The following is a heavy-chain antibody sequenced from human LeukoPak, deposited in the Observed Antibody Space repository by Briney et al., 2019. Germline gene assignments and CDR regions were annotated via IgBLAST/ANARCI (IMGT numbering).Heavy chain of an antibody. D-gene: IGHD1-26*01. CDR3: ARDRGSTEFDY. CDR2: ISWNGGRI. Sequence: GGSLRLSCALSGFTFDNYAFHWVRQAPGKGLEWVSGISWNGGRIDYADSVKGRFTISRDNSKNTLYLQMNSLRAEDTAVYYCARDRGSTEFDYWGQGTLVTVSS. V-gene: IGHV3-9*01. CDR1: GFTFDNYA. J-gene: IGHJ4*02.